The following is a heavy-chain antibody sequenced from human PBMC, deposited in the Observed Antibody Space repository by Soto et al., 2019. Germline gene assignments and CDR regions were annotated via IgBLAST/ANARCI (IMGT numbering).Heavy chain of an antibody. V-gene: IGHV3-9*01. CDR3: AKDLYSGSYYSLWFDP. D-gene: IGHD1-26*01. J-gene: IGHJ5*02. CDR1: GFTFDDYA. Sequence: GGSLRLSCAASGFTFDDYAMHWVRQAPGKGLEWVSGISWNSGSIGYADSVKGRFTISRDNAKNSLYLQMNSLGAEDTALYYCAKDLYSGSYYSLWFDPWGQGTLVTVSS. CDR2: ISWNSGSI.